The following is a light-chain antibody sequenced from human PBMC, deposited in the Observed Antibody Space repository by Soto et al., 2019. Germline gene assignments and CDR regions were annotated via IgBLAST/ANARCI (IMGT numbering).Light chain of an antibody. CDR2: SNN. V-gene: IGLV1-44*01. CDR3: AAWDDSLNGLYV. J-gene: IGLJ1*01. CDR1: SSNIGSNT. Sequence: QSVLTQPPSASGTPGQRVTISCSGSSSNIGSNTVNWYQQLPGTAPKHLIYSNNQRPSGVPDRFSGSKSGTSASLAISGLQSEDEDDYYCAAWDDSLNGLYVFCTGTKVTVL.